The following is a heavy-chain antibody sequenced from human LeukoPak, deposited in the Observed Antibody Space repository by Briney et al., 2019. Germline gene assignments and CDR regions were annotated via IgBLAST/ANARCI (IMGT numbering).Heavy chain of an antibody. Sequence: SETLPLTCAVSGGSISSGGYYWSWIRQHPGKGLEWIGYIYYSGSTYYNPSLKSRVTISVDTSKNQFSLKLSSVAAADTAVYYCARRSSANWFDPWGQGTLVTVSS. J-gene: IGHJ5*02. CDR3: ARRSSANWFDP. V-gene: IGHV4-31*11. CDR2: IYYSGST. CDR1: GGSISSGGYY. D-gene: IGHD3-22*01.